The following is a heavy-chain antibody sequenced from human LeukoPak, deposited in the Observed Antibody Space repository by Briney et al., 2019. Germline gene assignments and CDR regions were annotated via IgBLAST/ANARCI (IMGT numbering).Heavy chain of an antibody. CDR2: IWYDGSKK. CDR1: GFTFSSYW. J-gene: IGHJ4*02. Sequence: GGSLRLSCAASGFTFSSYWMHWVRQAPGKGLEWVTVIWYDGSKKYYADSVKGRFTISRDNSKNTLYLQMNSLRAEDTAVYYCARTDGYSSSWYFDYWGQGTLVTVSS. V-gene: IGHV3-33*08. D-gene: IGHD6-13*01. CDR3: ARTDGYSSSWYFDY.